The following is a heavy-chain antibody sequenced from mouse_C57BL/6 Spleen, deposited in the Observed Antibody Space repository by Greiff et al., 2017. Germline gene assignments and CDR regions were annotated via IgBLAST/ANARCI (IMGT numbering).Heavy chain of an antibody. J-gene: IGHJ2*01. CDR2: INPNNGGT. CDR3: ARWDYGSSYPYYFDY. V-gene: IGHV1-26*01. D-gene: IGHD1-1*01. Sequence: EVQLQQSGPELVKPGASVKISCKASGYTFTDYYMNWVKQSHGKSLEWIGDINPNNGGTSYNQKFKGKATLTVDKSSSTAYMELRSLTSEDSAVYYCARWDYGSSYPYYFDYWGQGTTLTVSS. CDR1: GYTFTDYY.